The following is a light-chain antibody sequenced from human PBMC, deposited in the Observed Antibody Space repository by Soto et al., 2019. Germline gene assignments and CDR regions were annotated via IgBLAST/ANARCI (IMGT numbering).Light chain of an antibody. CDR2: GAS. J-gene: IGKJ1*01. V-gene: IGKV3-20*01. Sequence: EIVSTQSPGTQSLSPGERATLSCRASQSVSNNYLAWSRQKPCQAPRLLIYGASNRATGIPDRFSGSGSGTDFTLTIRRLEPEDFAVYYCQQYGSSGTFGQGTKVDIK. CDR1: QSVSNNY. CDR3: QQYGSSGT.